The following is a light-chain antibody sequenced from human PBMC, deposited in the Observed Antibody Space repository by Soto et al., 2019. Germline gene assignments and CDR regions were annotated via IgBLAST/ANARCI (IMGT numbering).Light chain of an antibody. CDR2: GSS. CDR3: QQYGSSPPYT. CDR1: QSVSNNY. J-gene: IGKJ2*01. Sequence: EVVLTQSPGTLSLSPGERATLSCRASQSVSNNYFAWYQQKPGQAPRLLIFGSSDRANGIPDRFSGSGSRTDFTLTISRLEPEDFGVYYCQQYGSSPPYTFGQGTQLEIK. V-gene: IGKV3-20*01.